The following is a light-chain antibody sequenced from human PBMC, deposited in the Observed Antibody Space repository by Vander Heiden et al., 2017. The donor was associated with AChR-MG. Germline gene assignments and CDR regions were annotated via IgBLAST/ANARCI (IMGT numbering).Light chain of an antibody. CDR2: DAS. J-gene: IGKJ4*01. V-gene: IGKV1-33*01. CDR3: QQYYNFPPLT. CDR1: QDISNY. Sequence: DIQMTQSPSSLSASVVDRVTIICQASQDISNYLNWYQQKPEKAPKLLIYDASNLETGVPSRFRGSGSRTDFTFTISSLQPEDIATYYCQQYYNFPPLTFGGGTKVEVK.